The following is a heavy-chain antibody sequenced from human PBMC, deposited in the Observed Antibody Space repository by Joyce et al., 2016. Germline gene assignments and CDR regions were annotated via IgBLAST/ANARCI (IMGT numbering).Heavy chain of an antibody. D-gene: IGHD3-22*01. CDR2: IIPSIHIA. V-gene: IGHV1-69*02. Sequence: QVQLVQSGAEVKKPGSSVKVSCKASGCTFSSYIINWGRQAPGQGLKWMGSIIPSIHIANYAQKFQGRVTIIADKSTNTAYMELSSLRSEDTAVYYCARTKSYYESIGYSYAFDTWGQGTMVTVSS. CDR3: ARTKSYYESIGYSYAFDT. CDR1: GCTFSSYI. J-gene: IGHJ3*02.